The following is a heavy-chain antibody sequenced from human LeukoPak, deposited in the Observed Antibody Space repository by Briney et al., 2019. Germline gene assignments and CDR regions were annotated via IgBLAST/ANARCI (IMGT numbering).Heavy chain of an antibody. Sequence: SETLSLTCTVSGGSISSYFWSWFRQPPGKGLEWIGYISYSGSTNYNPSLKSRITISLDTSKNQFSLKLSSVTAADTALYYCASSYASSGYRLDYWGQGTLVTVSS. CDR3: ASSYASSGYRLDY. V-gene: IGHV4-59*01. CDR1: GGSISSYF. CDR2: ISYSGST. D-gene: IGHD3-22*01. J-gene: IGHJ4*02.